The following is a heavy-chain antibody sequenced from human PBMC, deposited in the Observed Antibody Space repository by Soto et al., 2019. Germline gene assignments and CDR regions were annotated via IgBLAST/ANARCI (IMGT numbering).Heavy chain of an antibody. Sequence: GGSLRLSCAASGFTFSSYDMHWVRQATGKGLEWVSAIGTAGDTYYPGSVKGLFTISRENAKNSLYLQMNSLRAEDTAVYYCARDRYDYIWGSPGVYYYCYIDVWGKGTTVTVSS. J-gene: IGHJ6*03. CDR2: IGTAGDT. D-gene: IGHD3-16*01. CDR3: ARDRYDYIWGSPGVYYYCYIDV. V-gene: IGHV3-13*01. CDR1: GFTFSSYD.